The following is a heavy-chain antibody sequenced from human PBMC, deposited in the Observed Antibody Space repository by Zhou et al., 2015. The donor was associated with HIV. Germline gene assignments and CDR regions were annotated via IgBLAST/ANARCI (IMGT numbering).Heavy chain of an antibody. CDR3: ARDRGGRXVVRAGVGVRLRSSSFGSGVRWTTVRLVRRVRSYYG. CDR2: IIPMFGTV. D-gene: IGHD3-10*01. V-gene: IGHV1-69*06. J-gene: IGHJ6*01. CDR1: GGTFSSDG. Sequence: QVQLVQSGAEVKKPGSSVKLSCTASGGTFSSDGISWVRQAPGQGLEWMGGIIPMFGTVTYAQKFQGRVTFTADRSTSTAYMELRRLRPEDTAMYYCARDRGGRXVVRAGVGVRLRSSSFGSGVRWTTVRLVRRVRSYYG.